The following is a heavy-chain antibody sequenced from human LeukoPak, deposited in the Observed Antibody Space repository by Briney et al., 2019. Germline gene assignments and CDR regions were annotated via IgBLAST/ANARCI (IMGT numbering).Heavy chain of an antibody. Sequence: SETLSLTCGVSGGSITNTNYRTWVRQPPGKGLEWIGEVNLQGSTNYNPSLMGRVAISVDTSENHISLQLTSVTAADTAVYYCAREGGPYRPLDYSGQGTLVTVSS. V-gene: IGHV4-4*02. CDR1: GGSITNTNY. CDR2: VNLQGST. J-gene: IGHJ4*02. CDR3: AREGGPYRPLDY.